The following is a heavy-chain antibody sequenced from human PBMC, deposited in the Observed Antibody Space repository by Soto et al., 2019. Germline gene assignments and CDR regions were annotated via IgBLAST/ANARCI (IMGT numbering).Heavy chain of an antibody. V-gene: IGHV1-46*03. CDR3: ARKGQDYTQGYYFDY. CDR1: GYTFTSYY. J-gene: IGHJ4*02. CDR2: INPSGGST. Sequence: ASVKVSCKASGYTFTSYYMHWVRQAPGQGLEWMGIINPSGGSTSYAQKFQGRVTMTRDTSTSTVYMELSSLRSEDTAVYYCARKGQDYTQGYYFDYWGQGTLVTSPQ. D-gene: IGHD4-4*01.